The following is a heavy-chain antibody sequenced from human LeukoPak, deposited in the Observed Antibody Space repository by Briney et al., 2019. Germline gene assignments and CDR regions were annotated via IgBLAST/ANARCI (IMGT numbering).Heavy chain of an antibody. CDR3: ARAFYGDYGMDV. Sequence: GASLRLSCAASGFTFSTYSMNWVRQTPGKGLEWVSYISSSSSTIHYADSVRGRFTISRDNAKNSLYLQINSPRDEDTAVYYCARAFYGDYGMDVWGQGTTVTVSS. V-gene: IGHV3-48*02. J-gene: IGHJ6*02. D-gene: IGHD4-17*01. CDR2: ISSSSSTI. CDR1: GFTFSTYS.